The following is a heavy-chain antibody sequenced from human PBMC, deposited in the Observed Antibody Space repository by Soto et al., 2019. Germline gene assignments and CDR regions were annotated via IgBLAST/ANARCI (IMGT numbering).Heavy chain of an antibody. Sequence: EVQLVESGGGLVKPGGSLRLSCAASGFTFSSYSMNWVRQAPGKGLEWVSSISSSSSYIYYADSVQGRFTISRDNAQNSLYLQRNSLRAEDTAVYYCARDVNSGWYHSGGYFDYWGQGTLVTVAS. D-gene: IGHD6-19*01. J-gene: IGHJ4*02. CDR1: GFTFSSYS. CDR2: ISSSSSYI. V-gene: IGHV3-21*01. CDR3: ARDVNSGWYHSGGYFDY.